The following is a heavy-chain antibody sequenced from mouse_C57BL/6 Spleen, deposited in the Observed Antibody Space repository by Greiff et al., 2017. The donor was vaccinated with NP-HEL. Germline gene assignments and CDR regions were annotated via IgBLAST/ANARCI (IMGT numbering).Heavy chain of an antibody. CDR2: IDPENGDT. CDR3: TTGWLLEGAMDY. J-gene: IGHJ4*01. CDR1: GFNIKDDY. V-gene: IGHV14-4*01. Sequence: VQLQQSGAELVRPGASVKLSCTASGFNIKDDYMHWVKQRPEQGLEWIGWIDPENGDTEYASKFQGKATITADTYSNTAYLQLSILTSEDTSVYYCTTGWLLEGAMDYWGQGTSVTVSS. D-gene: IGHD2-3*01.